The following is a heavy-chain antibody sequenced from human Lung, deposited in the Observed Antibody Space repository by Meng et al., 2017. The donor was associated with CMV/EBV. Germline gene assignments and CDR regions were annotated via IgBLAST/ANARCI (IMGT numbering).Heavy chain of an antibody. CDR2: ISSSSSYI. J-gene: IGHJ6*02. V-gene: IGHV3-21*01. Sequence: GESLKISCAASGFTFSSYSMNWVRQAPGKGLEWVSSISSSSSYIYYADSVKGRFTISRDNSKNTLYLQMNSLRAEDTAVYYCARAFYDSIFEGMDVWGQGTTVXVSS. CDR1: GFTFSSYS. CDR3: ARAFYDSIFEGMDV. D-gene: IGHD3-22*01.